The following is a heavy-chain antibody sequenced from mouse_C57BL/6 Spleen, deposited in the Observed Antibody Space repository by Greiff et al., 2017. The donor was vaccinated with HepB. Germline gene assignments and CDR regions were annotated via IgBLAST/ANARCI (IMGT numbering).Heavy chain of an antibody. CDR2: ISSGGDYI. Sequence: EVQLVESGEGLVKPGGSLKLSCAASGFTFSSYAMSWVRQTPEKRLEWVAYISSGGDYIYYADTVKGRFTISRDNARNTLYLQMSSLKSEDTAMYYCTRESYYGSSPSFFAYWGQGTLVTVSA. J-gene: IGHJ3*01. CDR3: TRESYYGSSPSFFAY. V-gene: IGHV5-9-1*02. D-gene: IGHD1-1*01. CDR1: GFTFSSYA.